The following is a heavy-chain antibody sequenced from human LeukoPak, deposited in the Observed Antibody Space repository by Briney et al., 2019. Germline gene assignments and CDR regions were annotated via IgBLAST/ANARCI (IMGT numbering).Heavy chain of an antibody. CDR1: GGSISSGGYY. V-gene: IGHV4-39*01. CDR2: IYYSGNT. Sequence: SETLSLTCTVSGGSISSGGYYWGWIRQPPGKGLEWIGNIYYSGNTYYNPSLKSRVTISVDTSKNQFSLKLSSVTAADTAVYYCARQPYSSYIPDGMDVWGQGTTVTVSS. J-gene: IGHJ6*02. D-gene: IGHD6-6*01. CDR3: ARQPYSSYIPDGMDV.